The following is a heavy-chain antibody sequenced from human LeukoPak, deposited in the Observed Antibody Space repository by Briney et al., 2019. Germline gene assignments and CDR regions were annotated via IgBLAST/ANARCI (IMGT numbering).Heavy chain of an antibody. CDR3: ARDLTSSGYYPSNFDY. CDR1: GYTFSNYG. V-gene: IGHV1-18*01. D-gene: IGHD3-22*01. CDR2: VSPYNGNT. J-gene: IGHJ4*02. Sequence: ASVKVSHKASGYTFSNYGISWIRQAPGQGLEWMGWVSPYNGNTIYAQKFQGRVAMTTDASTSTAYMDLRSLRSDDTAMYYCARDLTSSGYYPSNFDYWGQGTLVTVSS.